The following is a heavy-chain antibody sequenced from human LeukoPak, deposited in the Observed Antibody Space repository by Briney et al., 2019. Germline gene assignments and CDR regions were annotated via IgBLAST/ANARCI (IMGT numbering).Heavy chain of an antibody. D-gene: IGHD2-15*01. Sequence: PSETLSLTCTVSGYSISSGYYWSWIRQPPGKGLEGIGSIYHSGSTYYNPSLKSRVTISVDTSKNQFSLELSSVTAADTAVYYCARVLGYCSGGSCYGYFDYWGQGTLVTVSS. J-gene: IGHJ4*02. CDR1: GYSISSGYY. CDR3: ARVLGYCSGGSCYGYFDY. V-gene: IGHV4-38-2*02. CDR2: IYHSGST.